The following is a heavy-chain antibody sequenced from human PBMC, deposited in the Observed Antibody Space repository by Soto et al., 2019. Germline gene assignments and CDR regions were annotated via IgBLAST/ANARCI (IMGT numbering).Heavy chain of an antibody. D-gene: IGHD5-12*01. CDR3: ARDRATGIRSAFEI. J-gene: IGHJ3*02. CDR1: GYTFTSYG. Sequence: QVQLVQSGAEVKKPGASVKVSCKASGYTFTSYGIGWVRQALGQGLEWMGWISAYNGNTNYAQKLQGRVTMTTDTSTSTAYMDLRSLRSDDTAVYYCARDRATGIRSAFEIWGQGTMVIVST. V-gene: IGHV1-18*01. CDR2: ISAYNGNT.